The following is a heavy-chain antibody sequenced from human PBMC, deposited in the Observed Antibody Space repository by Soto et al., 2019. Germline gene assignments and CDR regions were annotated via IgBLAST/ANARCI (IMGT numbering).Heavy chain of an antibody. CDR3: VGDQDVYTPMVHGNY. Sequence: EVQLVESGRGLVQPGESLRLSCTASGITFSSYSLKLVRQAPGKGLEWLSYISSSKTTYADSVKGRFTISRDNAKNSVYLQMNSLTDEDTAVYYCVGDQDVYTPMVHGNYWGRGTRVTVSS. V-gene: IGHV3-48*02. CDR2: ISSSKTT. D-gene: IGHD5-18*01. CDR1: GITFSSYS. J-gene: IGHJ4*02.